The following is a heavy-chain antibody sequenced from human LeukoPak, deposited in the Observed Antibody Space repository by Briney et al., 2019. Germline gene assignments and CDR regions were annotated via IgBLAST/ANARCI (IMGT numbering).Heavy chain of an antibody. V-gene: IGHV3-30*02. CDR2: IRYDGSNK. D-gene: IGHD4-17*01. CDR3: ARDSVHGYGEFDY. Sequence: GGSLRLSCAASGFTFSSYGMHWVRQAPGKGLEWVAFIRYDGSNKYYADSVKGRFTISRDNAKNSLYLQMNSLRAEDTAVYYCARDSVHGYGEFDYWGQGTLVTVSS. CDR1: GFTFSSYG. J-gene: IGHJ4*02.